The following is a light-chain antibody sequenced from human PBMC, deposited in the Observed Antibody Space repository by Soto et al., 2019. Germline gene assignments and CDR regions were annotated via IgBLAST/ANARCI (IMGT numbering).Light chain of an antibody. V-gene: IGKV3-11*01. CDR3: QQRSNWPWT. CDR1: QSVSNF. Sequence: EIVLTQSPATLSLSPGERATLSCRASQSVSNFLAWYQQKPGQAPRLLISDASNRATGIPGRFRGSGSGTDFRLTISSLEPEDFAVYYCQQRSNWPWTFGQGTKVEIK. J-gene: IGKJ1*01. CDR2: DAS.